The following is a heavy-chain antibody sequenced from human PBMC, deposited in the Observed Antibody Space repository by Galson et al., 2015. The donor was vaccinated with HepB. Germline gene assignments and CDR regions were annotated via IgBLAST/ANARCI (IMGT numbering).Heavy chain of an antibody. D-gene: IGHD2-21*01. J-gene: IGHJ4*02. CDR1: GFTFSSYS. Sequence: SLRLSCAASGFTFSSYSMTWVRQAPGKGLEWVSFLSGSGDSTYYADSAKGRFTISRDNSKNSVYLQMNSLGVEDTAIYYCARALVDQPNVGAYWGQGTLVTVSS. V-gene: IGHV3-23*01. CDR2: LSGSGDST. CDR3: ARALVDQPNVGAY.